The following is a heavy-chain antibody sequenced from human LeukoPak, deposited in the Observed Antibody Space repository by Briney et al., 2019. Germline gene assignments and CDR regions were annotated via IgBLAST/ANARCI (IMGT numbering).Heavy chain of an antibody. CDR3: ARSPRVSKDAFDI. D-gene: IGHD6-13*01. CDR2: IYPGDSDT. CDR1: GYSFTSYW. J-gene: IGHJ3*02. V-gene: IGHV5-51*01. Sequence: RGESLKISRKGSGYSFTSYWIGWVRQMPGKGLEWMGIIYPGDSDTRYSPSFQGQVTISADKSISTAYLQWSSLKASDTAMYYCARSPRVSKDAFDIWGQGTMVTVSS.